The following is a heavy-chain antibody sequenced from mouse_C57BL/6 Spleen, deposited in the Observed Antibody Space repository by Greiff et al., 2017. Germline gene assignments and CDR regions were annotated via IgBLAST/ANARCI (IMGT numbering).Heavy chain of an antibody. CDR2: INPNYGTT. V-gene: IGHV1-39*01. CDR1: GYSFTDYN. J-gene: IGHJ3*01. Sequence: VQLQQSGPELVKPGASVKISCKASGYSFTDYNMNWVKQSNGKSLEWIGVINPNYGTTSYNQKFKVQATLTVDQSSSTAYMQLTSLTSEDSAVYYCARSTMVTSGPFAYWGQGTLVTVSA. CDR3: ARSTMVTSGPFAY. D-gene: IGHD2-2*01.